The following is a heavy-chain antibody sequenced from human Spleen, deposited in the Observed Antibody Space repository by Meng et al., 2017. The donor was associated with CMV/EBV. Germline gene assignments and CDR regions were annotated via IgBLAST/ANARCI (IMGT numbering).Heavy chain of an antibody. V-gene: IGHV4-34*01. CDR1: GGSFSVYY. CDR2: INHSGST. J-gene: IGHJ5*02. Sequence: SETLSLTCAVYGGSFSVYYWSWIRQPPGKGLEWIGEINHSGSTNYNPSLKSRVTISVDTSKNQFSLKLSSVTAADTAVYYCARGRGDCSSTSCYDWFDPWGQGTLVTVSS. CDR3: ARGRGDCSSTSCYDWFDP. D-gene: IGHD2-2*01.